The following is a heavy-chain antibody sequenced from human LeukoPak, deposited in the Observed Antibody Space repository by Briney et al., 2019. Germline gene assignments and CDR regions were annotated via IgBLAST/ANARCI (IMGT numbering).Heavy chain of an antibody. CDR1: GFTFVSYA. D-gene: IGHD6-13*01. J-gene: IGHJ4*02. CDR3: ARIPWSSSCFDY. V-gene: IGHV3-23*01. Sequence: GGCLRLSCAASGFTFVSYAMTWVRQSPGQGVGWVSAISGSGGNTYYTDSVKGRFTISRDNSKNTLYLQMSSLRADDTAIYHCARIPWSSSCFDYWGQGTLVTVSS. CDR2: ISGSGGNT.